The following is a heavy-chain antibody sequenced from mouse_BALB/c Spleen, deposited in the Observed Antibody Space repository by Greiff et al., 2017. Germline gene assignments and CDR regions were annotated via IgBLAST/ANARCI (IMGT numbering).Heavy chain of an antibody. D-gene: IGHD2-4*01. CDR2: IWSGGST. J-gene: IGHJ4*01. V-gene: IGHV2-2*02. CDR1: GFSLTSYG. Sequence: VHLVESGPGLVQPSQSLSITCTVSGFSLTSYGVLWVRQSPGKGLEWLGVIWSGGSTDYNAAFISRLSISKDNSKSQVFFKMNSLQANDTAIYYCARISSYDFKMMDDWGQGTSVTVSS. CDR3: ARISSYDFKMMDD.